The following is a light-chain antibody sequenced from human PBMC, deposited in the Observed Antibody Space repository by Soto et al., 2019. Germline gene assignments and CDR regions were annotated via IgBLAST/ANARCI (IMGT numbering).Light chain of an antibody. CDR3: QHYNNWLPT. CDR1: ESVHRN. Sequence: EMVMTQSPATLSVSPGERVTLSCRASESVHRNLAWYQQKPGQGPSLLIYYASTRATGVPDRFTGSGSGTEYTPTISSLQSDDSGVNHSQHYNNWLPTFGPGTKVEIK. V-gene: IGKV3-15*01. CDR2: YAS. J-gene: IGKJ3*01.